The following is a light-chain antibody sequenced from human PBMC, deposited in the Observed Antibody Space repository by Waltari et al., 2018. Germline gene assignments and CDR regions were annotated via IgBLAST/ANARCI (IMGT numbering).Light chain of an antibody. CDR2: EGS. CDR3: CSYAAGRRV. V-gene: IGLV2-23*01. J-gene: IGLJ3*02. CDR1: SSDVGSYKL. Sequence: QSALTQPASVSGSPGQSIPISCTGTSSDVGSYKLVAWYQQHPGKAPKLMIYEGSTGLSGVSQRFSGSKSGHKAALTISGRQAEDEADYYGCSYAAGRRVFGGGAKLTVL.